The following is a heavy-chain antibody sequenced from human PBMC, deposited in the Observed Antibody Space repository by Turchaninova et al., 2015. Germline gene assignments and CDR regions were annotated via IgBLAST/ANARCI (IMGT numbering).Heavy chain of an antibody. Sequence: QVQLVQSGAEMKKHGSSVKVSCKASGGTFRTHNVSWVRQATGQGQEGRGVIMPLIGISNYAQKVQVRLSIPADESKHSAYMGLSSLRSEETAVYYCARGGRSLITDYSYYTDVWGFDVWGQGTTVIVSS. D-gene: IGHD3-16*01. CDR1: GGTFRTHN. V-gene: IGHV1-69*01. J-gene: IGHJ6*01. CDR3: ARGGRSLITDYSYYTDVWGFDV. CDR2: IMPLIGIS.